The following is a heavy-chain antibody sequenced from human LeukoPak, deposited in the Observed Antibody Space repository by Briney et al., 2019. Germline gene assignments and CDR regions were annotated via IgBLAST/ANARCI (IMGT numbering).Heavy chain of an antibody. CDR3: AGRYCSGGRCYEGFDP. Sequence: SETLSLTCTVSGGSISSDFWSWIRQPPGKGLEWIGYIYNSGITNYNPSLKSRVTISEDTSKNQSSLKLSSVTAADTAVYYCAGRYCSGGRCYEGFDPWGQGTLVIVSS. CDR1: GGSISSDF. CDR2: IYNSGIT. V-gene: IGHV4-4*09. D-gene: IGHD2-15*01. J-gene: IGHJ5*02.